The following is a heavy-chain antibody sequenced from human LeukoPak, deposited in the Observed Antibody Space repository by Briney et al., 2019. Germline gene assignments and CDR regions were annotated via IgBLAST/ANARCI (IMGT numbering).Heavy chain of an antibody. D-gene: IGHD2-15*01. CDR1: GFTFSSDA. CDR3: AKDRGRTWVQVAN. J-gene: IGHJ4*02. Sequence: PGGSLRLPCIGTGFTFSSDAMGWVRQAPGKGLEWVSGISGSGGGTYYADSVKGRFTISGDDSKNTLYLQMNSLRVEDTAVYYCAKDRGRTWVQVANWGQGTLVTVSS. V-gene: IGHV3-23*01. CDR2: ISGSGGGT.